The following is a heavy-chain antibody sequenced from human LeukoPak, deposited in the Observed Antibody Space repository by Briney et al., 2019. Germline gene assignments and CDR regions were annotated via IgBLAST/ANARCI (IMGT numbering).Heavy chain of an antibody. CDR2: IRYDGRDK. Sequence: SGGSLRLSCVASGFNFRSYGMHWVRQAPGKGLEWVAFIRYDGRDKYYADSVKGRFTISRDNSKNTLSLQMNSLRAEDTAVYYCARVAEAAAFDSWGQGTLVTVSS. D-gene: IGHD6-13*01. CDR1: GFNFRSYG. J-gene: IGHJ5*01. V-gene: IGHV3-30*02. CDR3: ARVAEAAAFDS.